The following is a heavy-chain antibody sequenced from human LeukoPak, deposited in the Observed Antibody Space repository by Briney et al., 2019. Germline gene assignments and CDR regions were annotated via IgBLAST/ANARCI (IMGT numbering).Heavy chain of an antibody. CDR3: ARDRPDYYCSSTSCSGLDY. Sequence: ASVKVSCKASGYTFTSYGISWVRQAPGQGLEWMGWISAYNGNTNYAQKLQGGVTITTDTSTSTAYMELRSLRSDDTAVYYCARDRPDYYCSSTSCSGLDYWGQGTLVTVSS. J-gene: IGHJ4*02. V-gene: IGHV1-18*01. D-gene: IGHD2-2*01. CDR2: ISAYNGNT. CDR1: GYTFTSYG.